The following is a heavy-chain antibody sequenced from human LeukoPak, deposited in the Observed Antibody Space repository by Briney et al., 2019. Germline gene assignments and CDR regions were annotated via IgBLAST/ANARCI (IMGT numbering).Heavy chain of an antibody. CDR1: GFIFSYYA. J-gene: IGHJ4*02. CDR2: ISYDGTDE. V-gene: IGHV3-30*01. Sequence: GGSLRLSCTASGFIFSYYAMHWVRQAPGKGLEWVAIISYDGTDENFADSVEGRFTISRDNSMNTLYLQMNSLRHEDTAVYFYARGGVVTGTKYALEYWGQGTLVTVSS. D-gene: IGHD1-7*01. CDR3: ARGGVVTGTKYALEY.